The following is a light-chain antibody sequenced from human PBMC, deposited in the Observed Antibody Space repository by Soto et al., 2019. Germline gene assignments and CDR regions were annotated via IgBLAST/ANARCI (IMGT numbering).Light chain of an antibody. CDR1: QSVTSSY. CDR3: QQYGSSPLT. Sequence: EIVLTQSPGTLSLSPGERATLSCRASQSVTSSYLAWYQQKPGQAPRLLIYGASSRATGVPDRISGSGSGTDFTLTISSLESEDFAVYYCQQYGSSPLTFGQGTKVDIK. CDR2: GAS. V-gene: IGKV3-20*01. J-gene: IGKJ1*01.